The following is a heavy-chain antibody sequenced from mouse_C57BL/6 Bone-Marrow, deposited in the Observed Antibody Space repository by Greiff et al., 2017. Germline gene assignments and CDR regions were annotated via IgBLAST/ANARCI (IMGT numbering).Heavy chain of an antibody. D-gene: IGHD1-1*02. CDR2: IWWDDAK. Sequence: QVTLKVSGPGILQPSQTLSLTCSFSGFSLSTFGMGVGWLRPPSGKGLEWLAHIWWDDAKYYTPALKSRLTISKDTSKNQVFLKIANVDTADTATYYCARLNYDYCAMDYVGQGTSVTGSS. CDR3: ARLNYDYCAMDY. J-gene: IGHJ4*01. V-gene: IGHV8-8*01. CDR1: GFSLSTFGMG.